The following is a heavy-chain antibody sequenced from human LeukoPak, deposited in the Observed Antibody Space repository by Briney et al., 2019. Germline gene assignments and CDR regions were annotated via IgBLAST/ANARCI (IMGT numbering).Heavy chain of an antibody. CDR1: GXTFSSYW. Sequence: GGSLRLSCAASGXTFSSYWMSWVRQAPGKGLEWVGNIKQDGSEKYYVDSVKGRFTISRDNAKNSLYLQMNSLRAEDTAVYYCAREFSLRGDCDYWGQGTLVTVSS. V-gene: IGHV3-7*04. D-gene: IGHD2-15*01. CDR3: AREFSLRGDCDY. J-gene: IGHJ4*02. CDR2: IKQDGSEK.